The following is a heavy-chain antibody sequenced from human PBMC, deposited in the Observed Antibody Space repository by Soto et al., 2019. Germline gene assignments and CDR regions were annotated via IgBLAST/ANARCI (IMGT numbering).Heavy chain of an antibody. Sequence: TSETLSLTCTGSGGSISSYYWSWIRQPPGKGREWIGYISYSGSTKYNPSLKSRVTISVDTSKNQFSLKLSSVTAADTAVYYCARDYGGSFDYWGQGTLVTVSS. V-gene: IGHV4-59*01. CDR2: ISYSGST. CDR1: GGSISSYY. D-gene: IGHD2-15*01. CDR3: ARDYGGSFDY. J-gene: IGHJ4*02.